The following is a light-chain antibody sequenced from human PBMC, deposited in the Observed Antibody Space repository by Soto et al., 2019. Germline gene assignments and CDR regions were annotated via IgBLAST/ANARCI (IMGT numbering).Light chain of an antibody. CDR2: EGN. CDR3: SSYISSITSHV. J-gene: IGLJ1*01. V-gene: IGLV2-18*02. CDR1: SSDVGSRKS. Sequence: QSALTQPPSVSGSPGQSVTISCSGSSSDVGSRKSVSWYKQAPGSSPKLIIFEGNTRPSGVPDRFSESKSGNTASLTISGLQPEDEADYYCSSYISSITSHVFGSGTKVTVL.